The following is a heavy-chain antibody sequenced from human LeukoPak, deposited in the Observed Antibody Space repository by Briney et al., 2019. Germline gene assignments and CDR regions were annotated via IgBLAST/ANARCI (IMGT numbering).Heavy chain of an antibody. V-gene: IGHV3-30-3*01. D-gene: IGHD1-26*01. CDR1: GFTFSSYA. CDR2: ISYDGSNK. Sequence: PGGSLRLSCVASGFTFSSYAMHWVRQAPGKGLEWVAVISYDGSNKYYADSVKGRFTISRDNSKNTLYLQMNSLRAEDTAVYYCARDSPSGSGSRPLGIWGQGTMVTVSS. CDR3: ARDSPSGSGSRPLGI. J-gene: IGHJ3*02.